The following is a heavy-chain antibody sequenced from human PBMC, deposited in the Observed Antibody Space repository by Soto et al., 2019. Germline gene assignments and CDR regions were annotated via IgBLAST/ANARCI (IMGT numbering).Heavy chain of an antibody. CDR3: ARTYVPGIAGFDP. CDR2: MSGDGKTI. J-gene: IGHJ5*02. D-gene: IGHD1-1*01. CDR1: GFTFSNYF. V-gene: IGHV3-74*01. Sequence: GGSLRLSCAASGFTFSNYFMHWVRQVPGEGLVWVSRMSGDGKTISYADSVKGRFTISRDNAKNNLYLQMNSLRVEDTAVYYCARTYVPGIAGFDPWGQGTMVTVS.